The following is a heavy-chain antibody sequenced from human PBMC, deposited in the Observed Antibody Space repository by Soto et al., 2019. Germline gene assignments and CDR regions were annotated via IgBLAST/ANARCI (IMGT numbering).Heavy chain of an antibody. CDR1: GYSISSSNW. Sequence: QVQLQESGPGLVKPSDTLSLTCAVSGYSISSSNWWGWVRQPPGKGLEWIGYIYYTGGTYYNPSLMSRVTMSVDTSKNQFSLKLSSVTAVDTAVYYCARFYGSGSLEGATFDYWGQGTLVTVSS. CDR3: ARFYGSGSLEGATFDY. CDR2: IYYTGGT. J-gene: IGHJ4*02. V-gene: IGHV4-28*01. D-gene: IGHD3-10*01.